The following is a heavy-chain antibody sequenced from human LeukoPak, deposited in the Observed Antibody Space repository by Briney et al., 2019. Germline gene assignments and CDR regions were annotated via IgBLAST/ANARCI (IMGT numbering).Heavy chain of an antibody. J-gene: IGHJ5*02. D-gene: IGHD3-3*01. CDR1: GGSISSATYY. CDR3: ARNYYDFWSGYYGPWFDP. CDR2: IYYSAST. V-gene: IGHV4-39*01. Sequence: PSETLSLTCAVSGGSISSATYYWGWLRQPPGKGLEWIGGIYYSASTYYNPSLKSRVTISVDTSKNQFSLNLSSVTAADTAVYYCARNYYDFWSGYYGPWFDPWGQGTLVTVSS.